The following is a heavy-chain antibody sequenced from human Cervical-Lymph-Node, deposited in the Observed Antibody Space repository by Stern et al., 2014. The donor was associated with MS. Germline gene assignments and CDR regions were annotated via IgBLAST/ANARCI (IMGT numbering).Heavy chain of an antibody. CDR2: IIPMFGIA. CDR1: GGTFSSYT. Sequence: VQLVESGAEVKKPGSSVKVSCKASGGTFSSYTISWVRQAPGQGLEWMGMIIPMFGIANYAQKFQGRVTITADKSTTTVYMELSSLRSEDTAVYYCARVADIVVVPADNGMDVWGQGTTVTVSS. J-gene: IGHJ6*02. D-gene: IGHD2-2*01. CDR3: ARVADIVVVPADNGMDV. V-gene: IGHV1-69*09.